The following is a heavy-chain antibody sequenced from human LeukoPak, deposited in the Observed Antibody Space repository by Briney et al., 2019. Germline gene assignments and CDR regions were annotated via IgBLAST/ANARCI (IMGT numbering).Heavy chain of an antibody. CDR1: GDSFSSSS. CDR2: ISESGGST. V-gene: IGHV3-23*01. D-gene: IGHD6-13*01. CDR3: AKDLAAGIAFDL. J-gene: IGHJ3*01. Sequence: ETLSLTCTVSGDSFSSSSFYWGWIRQAPGKGLEWVSGISESGGSTYYADSVKGRFTISRDNSKNTLYLQMNSLRAEDTAVYYCAKDLAAGIAFDLWGQGTMVIVSS.